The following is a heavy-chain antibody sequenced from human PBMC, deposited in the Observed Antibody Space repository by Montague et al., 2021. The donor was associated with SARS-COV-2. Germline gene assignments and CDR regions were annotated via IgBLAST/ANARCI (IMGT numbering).Heavy chain of an antibody. CDR2: IGYSASS. J-gene: IGHJ4*02. D-gene: IGHD1-1*01. V-gene: IGHV4-39*01. CDR3: AGYRVGTMSDS. CDR1: GAYIGSSFSY. Sequence: SETLSLTCTVPGAYIGSSFSYWGWIRQPPGKGLEWIGSIGYSASSFYNPSLRSRVTISEDTSRNQFSLKVTSVTAADTAVYYCAGYRVGTMSDSWGPGTLVTVSS.